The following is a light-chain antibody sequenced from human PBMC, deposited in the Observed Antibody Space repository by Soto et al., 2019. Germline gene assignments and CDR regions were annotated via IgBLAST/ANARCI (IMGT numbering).Light chain of an antibody. CDR1: QGISNH. Sequence: DIQMTQSPSSLSASVGDRVTITCRASQGISNHLAWYQQQPGKVPKLLIYVASTLQSGVPSRFSGRGSGTDFTLTISSLQPEDVATYYCQKYNSAPWTFGQGTKVEIK. CDR3: QKYNSAPWT. CDR2: VAS. J-gene: IGKJ1*01. V-gene: IGKV1-27*01.